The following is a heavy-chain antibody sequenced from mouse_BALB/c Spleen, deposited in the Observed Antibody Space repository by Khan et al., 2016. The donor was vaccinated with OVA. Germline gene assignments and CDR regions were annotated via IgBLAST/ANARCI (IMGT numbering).Heavy chain of an antibody. J-gene: IGHJ2*01. V-gene: IGHV5-6-4*01. Sequence: EVELVESGGGLLRPGGSLKLFCAASGFSFSSYSMSWVRQTPEKRLEWVATISSGGNSTYYPDSVKGRFTISRDNAKNTLYLQMSSLKYEDTAVYYSPRHRGYYGPNPYFDYWGQGTTLTVSS. D-gene: IGHD1-1*01. CDR3: PRHRGYYGPNPYFDY. CDR2: ISSGGNST. CDR1: GFSFSSYS.